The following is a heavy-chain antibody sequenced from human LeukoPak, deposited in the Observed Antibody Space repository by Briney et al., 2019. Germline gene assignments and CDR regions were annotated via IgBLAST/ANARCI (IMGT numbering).Heavy chain of an antibody. CDR2: ISGSGGST. D-gene: IGHD3-22*01. Sequence: GGSRRLSCAASGFTFSSYAMSWVRQAPGKGLEWVSAISGSGGSTYYADSVKGRFTISRDNSKNTLYLQMNSLRAEDTAVYYCASLALKYYYYDSSGRWYWGQGTLVTVSS. CDR1: GFTFSSYA. CDR3: ASLALKYYYYDSSGRWY. J-gene: IGHJ4*02. V-gene: IGHV3-23*01.